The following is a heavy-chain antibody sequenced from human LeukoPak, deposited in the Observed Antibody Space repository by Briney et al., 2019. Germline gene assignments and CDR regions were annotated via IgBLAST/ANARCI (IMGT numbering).Heavy chain of an antibody. Sequence: PGGSLRPSCAASGFTFSSYWMNWVRQAPGKGLEWVANIKQDGSETYYVDSVKGRFTISRDNAKNSLYLQMNSLRAEDTAVYYCAKEGAYPIVTYDSWGQGTLVTVSS. CDR3: AKEGAYPIVTYDS. CDR1: GFTFSSYW. CDR2: IKQDGSET. D-gene: IGHD4-11*01. J-gene: IGHJ5*01. V-gene: IGHV3-7*01.